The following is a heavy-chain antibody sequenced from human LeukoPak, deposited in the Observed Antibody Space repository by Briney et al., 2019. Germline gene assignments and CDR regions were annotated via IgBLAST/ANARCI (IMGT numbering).Heavy chain of an antibody. D-gene: IGHD3-16*01. CDR2: ISSSNTI. Sequence: GGSLRLSCAASGFTFSSYSMKWVRQAPGKGLEWVSYISSSNTIYYAVSVKGRFTISRDNAKNSLYLQMSSLRDEDTAVYYCARGGTDYFDYWGQGTLVTVSS. CDR3: ARGGTDYFDY. J-gene: IGHJ4*02. CDR1: GFTFSSYS. V-gene: IGHV3-48*02.